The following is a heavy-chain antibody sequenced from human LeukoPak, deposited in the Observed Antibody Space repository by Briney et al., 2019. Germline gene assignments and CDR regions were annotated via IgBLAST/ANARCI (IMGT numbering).Heavy chain of an antibody. Sequence: SVKVSCKASGGTFSSYAISWVRQAPGQGLEWMGGIIPIFGTANYAQKFQGRVTITADESTSTAYMELSSLRSEDTAVYYCARVSSGYYYDSSGSSRHHLFDYWGQGTLVTVSS. J-gene: IGHJ4*02. CDR3: ARVSSGYYYDSSGSSRHHLFDY. V-gene: IGHV1-69*13. CDR2: IIPIFGTA. CDR1: GGTFSSYA. D-gene: IGHD3-22*01.